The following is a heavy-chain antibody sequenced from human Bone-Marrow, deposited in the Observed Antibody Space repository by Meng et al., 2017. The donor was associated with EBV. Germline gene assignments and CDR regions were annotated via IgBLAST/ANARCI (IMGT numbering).Heavy chain of an antibody. CDR3: ARVYSRIFYDSSGSQDY. CDR2: INPNSGGT. V-gene: IGHV1-2*06. J-gene: IGHJ4*02. Sequence: QVQSVQAGAEVKKPGASVKVSCKASGYTFTGYYMHWVRQAPGQGLEWMGRINPNSGGTNYAQKFQGRVTMTRDTSISTAYMELSRLRSDDTAVYYCARVYSRIFYDSSGSQDYWGQGTLVTVSS. D-gene: IGHD3-22*01. CDR1: GYTFTGYY.